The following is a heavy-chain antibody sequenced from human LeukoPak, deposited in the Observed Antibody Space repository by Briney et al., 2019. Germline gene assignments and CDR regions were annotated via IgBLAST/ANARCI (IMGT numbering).Heavy chain of an antibody. CDR1: GYTFTSYD. D-gene: IGHD3-10*01. CDR2: MNPNSGNT. Sequence: ASVKVSCKASGYTFTSYDINWVRQATGQGLEWMGWMNPNSGNTGYAQKFQGRVTMTRNTFISTAYMELSSLRSEVTAVYYCATLESSESLFDYSVQGTLVTVSS. V-gene: IGHV1-8*01. CDR3: ATLESSESLFDY. J-gene: IGHJ4*02.